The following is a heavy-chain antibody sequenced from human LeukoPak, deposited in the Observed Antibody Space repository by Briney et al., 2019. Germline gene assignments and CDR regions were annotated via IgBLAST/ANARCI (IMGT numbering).Heavy chain of an antibody. Sequence: ASVKVSCKASGYTFTGYYIHWVQQAPGQGLEWMGWINPNSGGTNYAQKFQGRVTMTRDTSISTAYMELSSLRSDDTAVYYCARDQEGIAVPGTKGRAFDPWGQGTLVTVSS. V-gene: IGHV1-2*02. CDR2: INPNSGGT. CDR3: ARDQEGIAVPGTKGRAFDP. J-gene: IGHJ5*02. D-gene: IGHD6-19*01. CDR1: GYTFTGYY.